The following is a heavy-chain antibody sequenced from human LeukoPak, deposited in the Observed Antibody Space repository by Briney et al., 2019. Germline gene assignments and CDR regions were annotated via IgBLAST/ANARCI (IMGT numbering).Heavy chain of an antibody. CDR2: VIPMFGPA. V-gene: IGHV1-69*05. Sequence: ASVKVSCKAPGGTFNSYGISWVRQAPGQGLEWMGGVIPMFGPAKYAQKFQGRATMTTDASTSTAYMELSSLRSEDTAVYFCARGELCDRSGFAHFDSWGQGTLVTVSS. D-gene: IGHD3-22*01. J-gene: IGHJ4*02. CDR1: GGTFNSYG. CDR3: ARGELCDRSGFAHFDS.